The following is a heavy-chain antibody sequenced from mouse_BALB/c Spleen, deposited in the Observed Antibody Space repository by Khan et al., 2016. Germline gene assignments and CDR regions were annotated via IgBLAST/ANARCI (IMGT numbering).Heavy chain of an antibody. J-gene: IGHJ4*01. V-gene: IGHV3-2*02. D-gene: IGHD1-2*01. CDR3: STTTPMDY. CDR1: GHSITSDYA. CDR2: ITYSGST. Sequence: EVQLQESGPGLVKPSQSPSLTCTVTGHSITSDYAWNWIRQFPGNKLEWMGYITYSGSTSYNPSLKSRISITRDTSKNQFFLQLNSVTTEDTATYYCSTTTPMDYWGQGTSVTVSS.